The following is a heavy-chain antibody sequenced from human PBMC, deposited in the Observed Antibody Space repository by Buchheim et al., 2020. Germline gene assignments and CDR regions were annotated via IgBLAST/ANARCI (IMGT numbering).Heavy chain of an antibody. CDR2: ISSSSSTI. CDR3: ARVSRYAFDY. Sequence: EVQLVESGGGLVQPGGSLRLSCAASGSIFSSYSMNWVRQAPGKGLECISYISSSSSTIYYADSVKGRFTISRDNAKNSLYLQMNSLRAEDTAVYYCARVSRYAFDYWGQGTL. D-gene: IGHD1-1*01. V-gene: IGHV3-48*01. J-gene: IGHJ4*02. CDR1: GSIFSSYS.